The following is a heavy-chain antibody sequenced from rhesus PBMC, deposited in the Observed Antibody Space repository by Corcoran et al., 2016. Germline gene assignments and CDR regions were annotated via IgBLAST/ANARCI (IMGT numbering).Heavy chain of an antibody. CDR2: IGGRSGST. J-gene: IGHJ2*01. Sequence: QLQLQESGPGLVKPSETLSLTCAVSGYSISSGYGWSWIRQPPGKGLEWIGYIGGRSGSTNYNPSLKSRVTISKDTSKNQVSLKLSSVTAADTAVYYCARVWYYWYFDLWGPGTPITISS. CDR1: GYSISSGYG. CDR3: ARVWYYWYFDL. V-gene: IGHV4-127*01. D-gene: IGHD2-21*01.